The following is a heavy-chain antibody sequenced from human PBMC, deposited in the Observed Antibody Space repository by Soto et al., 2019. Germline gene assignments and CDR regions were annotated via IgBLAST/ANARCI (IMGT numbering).Heavy chain of an antibody. J-gene: IGHJ4*02. CDR1: GLNFEKCS. Sequence: GVSLRLSCTASGLNFEKCSFNWVRQPPGKGPEWLASISPASTYIRYADSVKGRFTISRDNARNSLSLQMMSLRADDTAMYYCAADTGDIEVVPATTWGQGTLVTVSS. D-gene: IGHD2-15*01. CDR3: AADTGDIEVVPATT. V-gene: IGHV3-21*04. CDR2: ISPASTYI.